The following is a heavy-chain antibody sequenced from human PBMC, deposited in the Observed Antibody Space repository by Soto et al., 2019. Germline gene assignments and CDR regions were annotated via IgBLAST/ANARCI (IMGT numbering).Heavy chain of an antibody. CDR3: AREYSSSSKLRYYYYMDV. CDR1: GFTFSSYS. D-gene: IGHD6-6*01. Sequence: EVQLVESGGGLVKPGGSLRLSCAASGFTFSSYSMNWVRQAPGKGLEWVSSISSSSSYIYYADSVKGRFTISRDNAKNSLYRQMNSLRAEDTAVYYCAREYSSSSKLRYYYYMDVWGKGTTVTVSS. CDR2: ISSSSSYI. J-gene: IGHJ6*03. V-gene: IGHV3-21*01.